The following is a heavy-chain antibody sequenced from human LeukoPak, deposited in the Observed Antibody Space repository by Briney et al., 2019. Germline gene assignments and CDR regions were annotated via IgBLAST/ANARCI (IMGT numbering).Heavy chain of an antibody. J-gene: IGHJ4*02. D-gene: IGHD3-22*01. CDR2: IYPGDSDT. CDR3: ARHASGYAADSFDY. V-gene: IGHV5-51*01. Sequence: GESLKISCKGSGYSFTNYGIDWVRQMPGKGLEWMGIIYPGDSDTTYSPSFQGQVTFSADKSISTAYLQWSSLKASDNAMYYCARHASGYAADSFDYWGQGSLVTVSS. CDR1: GYSFTNYG.